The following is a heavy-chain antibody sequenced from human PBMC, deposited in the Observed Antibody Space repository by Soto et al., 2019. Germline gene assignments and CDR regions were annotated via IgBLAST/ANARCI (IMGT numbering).Heavy chain of an antibody. V-gene: IGHV3-74*01. CDR1: GFTFSSYW. D-gene: IGHD3-10*01. J-gene: IGHJ4*02. CDR3: AKVPTSRTYYYFDY. Sequence: GGSLRLSCAASGFTFSSYWMHWVRQAPGKGLVWVSRINSDGSDTCYTDSVQGRFTISRDNSKSMLFMEMNSLSAEDTAIYYCAKVPTSRTYYYFDYWGQGTLVTVSS. CDR2: INSDGSDT.